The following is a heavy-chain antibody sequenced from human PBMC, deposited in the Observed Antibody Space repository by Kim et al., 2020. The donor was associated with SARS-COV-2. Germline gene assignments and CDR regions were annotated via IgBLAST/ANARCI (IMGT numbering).Heavy chain of an antibody. D-gene: IGHD6-13*01. V-gene: IGHV1-18*01. Sequence: ASVKVSCKASGYTFTSYGIIWVRQAPGQGLEWLGWICAYNGNTNFAQKLQGRVTITTDTSTSTAYMELRSLRSHDTAVYYCARGRVAAGSAFDPWGQGTLVTVSS. CDR2: ICAYNGNT. J-gene: IGHJ5*02. CDR1: GYTFTSYG. CDR3: ARGRVAAGSAFDP.